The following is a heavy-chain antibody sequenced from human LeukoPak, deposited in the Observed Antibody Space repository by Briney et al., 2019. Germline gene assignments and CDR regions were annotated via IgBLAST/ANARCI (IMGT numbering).Heavy chain of an antibody. V-gene: IGHV3-33*06. J-gene: IGHJ4*02. CDR2: IWPDGSNK. D-gene: IGHD4-23*01. CDR3: ANRNSASSFDY. CDR1: GFPFSSYG. Sequence: GRSLRLSCTASGFPFSSYGMHWVRQAPGKGLVWVTVIWPDGSNKYYADSVKGRFTISRDNSKNTLYLQMNSLRAEDTAVYYCANRNSASSFDYWGQGTLVTVSS.